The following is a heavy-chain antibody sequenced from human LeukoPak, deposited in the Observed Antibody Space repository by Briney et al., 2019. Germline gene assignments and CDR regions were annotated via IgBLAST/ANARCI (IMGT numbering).Heavy chain of an antibody. CDR3: AKAGSSSSPPGYSGYDHFDY. CDR2: INPSGGST. Sequence: ASVKVSCKASGYTLTSYYMHWVRQAPGQGLEWMGIINPSGGSTSYAQKFQGRVTMTRDTSTSTVYMELSSPRSEDTAVYYCAKAGSSSSPPGYSGYDHFDYWGQGTLVIVSS. CDR1: GYTLTSYY. J-gene: IGHJ4*02. V-gene: IGHV1-46*01. D-gene: IGHD5-12*01.